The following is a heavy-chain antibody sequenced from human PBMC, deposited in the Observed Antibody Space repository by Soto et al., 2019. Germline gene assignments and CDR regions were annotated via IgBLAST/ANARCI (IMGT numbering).Heavy chain of an antibody. Sequence: EVQLVESGGGLVQPGGSLRLSCVDSGITFSNYWMSWVRQAPGKGLEWVANIKEDGSEKYYVDSVKGRFTVSRDNAKKSLYLQMSGLRAEDTAVYYCARFTFTATIDDWGQGTLVTVSS. D-gene: IGHD2-21*02. CDR3: ARFTFTATIDD. CDR2: IKEDGSEK. J-gene: IGHJ4*02. V-gene: IGHV3-7*03. CDR1: GITFSNYW.